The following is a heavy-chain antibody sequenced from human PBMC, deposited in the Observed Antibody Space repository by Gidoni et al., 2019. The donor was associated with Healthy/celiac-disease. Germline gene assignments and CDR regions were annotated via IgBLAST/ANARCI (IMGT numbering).Heavy chain of an antibody. Sequence: EVQLLESGGGLVQPGGSLRLSCAASGFTFSSYAMSWLRQAPGKGLEWVSAISGSGGSTYYADSVKGRFTISRDNSKNTLYLQMNSLRAEDTAVYYCAKDHGYCSSTSCYTGTNWFDPWGQGTLVTVSS. CDR1: GFTFSSYA. D-gene: IGHD2-2*02. V-gene: IGHV3-23*01. J-gene: IGHJ5*02. CDR2: ISGSGGST. CDR3: AKDHGYCSSTSCYTGTNWFDP.